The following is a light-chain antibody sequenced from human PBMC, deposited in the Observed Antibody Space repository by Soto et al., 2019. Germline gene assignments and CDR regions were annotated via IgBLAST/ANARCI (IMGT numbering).Light chain of an antibody. V-gene: IGKV1-39*01. CDR2: AAS. J-gene: IGKJ1*01. CDR1: QSISSH. CDR3: QQSYSTSWT. Sequence: DIQMTQSPSSLSASVGDRVTITCRASQSISSHLDWYQQKSGMAPKILIYAASNLQNGVPSRFSGSGSGTDFTLTISSLQPEDFATYYCQQSYSTSWTFGQGTKVEIK.